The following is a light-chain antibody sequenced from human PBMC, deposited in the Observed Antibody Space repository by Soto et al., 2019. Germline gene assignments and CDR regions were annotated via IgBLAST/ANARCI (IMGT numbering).Light chain of an antibody. J-gene: IGKJ3*01. V-gene: IGKV3-20*01. CDR1: QSVSNSY. CDR3: QQYGGSPPFT. Sequence: EIVLTQSPGTLSLSPGERATLSCRASQSVSNSYLTWYQQKPGQAPRLLIYRASNRATGLPDRFSGSGSGTDFTLTISRLEPEEFAMYYCQQYGGSPPFTFGPGTKVDIK. CDR2: RAS.